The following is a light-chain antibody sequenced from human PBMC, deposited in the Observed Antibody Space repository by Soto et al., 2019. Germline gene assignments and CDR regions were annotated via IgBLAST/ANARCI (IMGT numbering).Light chain of an antibody. CDR3: QQRSNWPPYT. CDR1: QSVSSY. J-gene: IGKJ2*01. CDR2: DAS. V-gene: IGKV3-11*01. Sequence: EIVLTQSPATLSLSPGGRATHSCRASQSVSSYLAWYQQKPGQAPRLLIYDASNRATGIPARFSGSGSGTDFTLTISSLEPEDFAVYYCQQRSNWPPYTFGQGTKVDIK.